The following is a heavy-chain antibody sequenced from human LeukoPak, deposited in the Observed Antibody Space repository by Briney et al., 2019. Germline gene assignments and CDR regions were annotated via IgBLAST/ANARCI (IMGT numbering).Heavy chain of an antibody. CDR2: IGNRSNPI. D-gene: IGHD1-26*01. V-gene: IGHV3-11*01. CDR1: GVSFSDFY. Sequence: GGALRLSCAASGVSFSDFYMSWSRHAPGMGRESISYIGNRSNPISYADSVKGRFTISREDAKNSLYLQMNSLRDEDTAVYFCAREARGSGRDFDYWGQGILVTVSS. J-gene: IGHJ4*02. CDR3: AREARGSGRDFDY.